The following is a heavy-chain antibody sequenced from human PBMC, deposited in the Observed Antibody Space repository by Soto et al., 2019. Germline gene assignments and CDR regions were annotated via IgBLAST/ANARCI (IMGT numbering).Heavy chain of an antibody. CDR2: INAYNGNT. CDR1: GYTFTNYG. V-gene: IGHV1-18*01. CDR3: ARDQAMAQFDY. Sequence: QVQLVQSGAEVKKPGASVKVSCKASGYTFTNYGISWVRQAPGQGLEWMGWINAYNGNTKYAQKLKGRVTMTTDTSTSTAYMELRSLRSYDTAVYYCARDQAMAQFDYWGQGTLVTVSS. D-gene: IGHD5-18*01. J-gene: IGHJ4*02.